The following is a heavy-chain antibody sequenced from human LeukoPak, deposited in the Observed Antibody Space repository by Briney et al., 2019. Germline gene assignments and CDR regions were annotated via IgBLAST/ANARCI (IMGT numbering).Heavy chain of an antibody. Sequence: SETLSLTCAVYGGSFSGYYWSWIRQPPGKGLEWIGEINHSGSTNYNPSLKSRVTISVAPTKNQFSLKLSSVTAADTAVYYCAVGGIYCSSTSCYVYWGQGTLVTVSS. D-gene: IGHD2-2*01. CDR1: GGSFSGYY. CDR2: INHSGST. CDR3: AVGGIYCSSTSCYVY. J-gene: IGHJ4*02. V-gene: IGHV4-34*01.